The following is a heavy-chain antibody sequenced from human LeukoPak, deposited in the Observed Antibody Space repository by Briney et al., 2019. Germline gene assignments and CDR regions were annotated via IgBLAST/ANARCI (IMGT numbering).Heavy chain of an antibody. D-gene: IGHD3-3*01. CDR1: GYTLTELS. CDR3: ATRTLIRGYTIFGVVIKEDAFDI. V-gene: IGHV1-24*01. Sequence: ASVKVSCKVSGYTLTELSMHWVRQAPGKGLEWMGGFDPEDGETIYAQKFQGRVTMTEDTSTDTAYMELSSLRSEDTAVYYCATRTLIRGYTIFGVVIKEDAFDIWGQGTMVTVSS. CDR2: FDPEDGET. J-gene: IGHJ3*02.